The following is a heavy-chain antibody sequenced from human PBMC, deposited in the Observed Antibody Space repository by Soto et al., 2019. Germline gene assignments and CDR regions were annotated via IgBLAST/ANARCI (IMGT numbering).Heavy chain of an antibody. V-gene: IGHV3-13*04. CDR3: ASGALGFDP. CDR1: GFTISRYA. J-gene: IGHJ5*02. Sequence: EVQEGESGGGLVQPGGSLRLSCAASGFTISRYAMHWVRQATGRGLEWVSGIGTSGDTYYAGSVKGRFTISRENAKNSVYLQMNSLRAGDTAVYYCASGALGFDPWGQGTLVAVSS. D-gene: IGHD3-10*01. CDR2: IGTSGDT.